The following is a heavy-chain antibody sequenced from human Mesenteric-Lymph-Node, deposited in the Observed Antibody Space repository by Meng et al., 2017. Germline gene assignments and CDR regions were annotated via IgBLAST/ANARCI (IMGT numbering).Heavy chain of an antibody. CDR1: GDSVCSNSAA. J-gene: IGHJ4*02. D-gene: IGHD3-10*02. Sequence: HMHHTXXVLVXPSHTRALTXPIAGDSVCSNSAAWNWIRQSPSRGLEWLGRTYYRSKYYNDYALSVKSRITINPDTSKNQFSLQLNSVTPEDTAIYYCARDWGDVRGGFDFWGQGTLVTVSS. CDR2: TYYRSKYYN. V-gene: IGHV6-1*01. CDR3: ARDWGDVRGGFDF.